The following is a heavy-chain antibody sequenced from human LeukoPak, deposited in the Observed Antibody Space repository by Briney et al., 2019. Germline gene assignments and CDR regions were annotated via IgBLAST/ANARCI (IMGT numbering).Heavy chain of an antibody. CDR1: EFTFSNYG. Sequence: GGSLRLSCEASEFTFSNYGMHWVRQAPGKGLEWVAVISKDGSTKIYSAAVKGRFTIYRDNSRNTMYLQMNSLRPEDTAVYFCAKEYSSGWSYWYFDLWGRGTLVTVSA. V-gene: IGHV3-30*18. J-gene: IGHJ2*01. CDR3: AKEYSSGWSYWYFDL. D-gene: IGHD6-19*01. CDR2: ISKDGSTK.